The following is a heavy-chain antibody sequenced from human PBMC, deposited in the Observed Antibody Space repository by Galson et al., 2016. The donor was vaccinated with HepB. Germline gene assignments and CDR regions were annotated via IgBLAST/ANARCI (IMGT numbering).Heavy chain of an antibody. J-gene: IGHJ4*02. V-gene: IGHV6-1*01. CDR2: TYYRSKWYY. CDR1: GDSVSSIDAA. Sequence: CAISGDSVSSIDAAWNWIRQSPSRGLEWLGRTYYRSKWYYDYAVSVKSRMTINPDTSKNQLPLQLNSVTPEDTAVYYCARDRASWDGQHTGSFDYWGQGTLVTVSS. CDR3: ARDRASWDGQHTGSFDY. D-gene: IGHD2-21*01.